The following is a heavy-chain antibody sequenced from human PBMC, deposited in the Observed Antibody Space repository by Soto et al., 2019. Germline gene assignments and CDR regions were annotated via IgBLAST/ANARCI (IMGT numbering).Heavy chain of an antibody. CDR1: GFTFSGSA. J-gene: IGHJ4*02. Sequence: GGSLRLSCAASGFTFSGSAMHWVRQASGKGLEWVGRIRSKANSYATAYAASVKGRFTISSDDSKNTAYLQMNSLKTEDTAVYYCTRRTQEMATIIDDYWGQGTLVTVSS. D-gene: IGHD5-12*01. CDR3: TRRTQEMATIIDDY. V-gene: IGHV3-73*01. CDR2: IRSKANSYAT.